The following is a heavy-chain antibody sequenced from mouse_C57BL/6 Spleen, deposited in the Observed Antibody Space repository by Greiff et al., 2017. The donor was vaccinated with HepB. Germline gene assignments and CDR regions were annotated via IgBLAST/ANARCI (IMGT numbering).Heavy chain of an antibody. Sequence: QVQLQQSGAELVRPGSSVKLSCKASGYTFTSYWMHWVKQRPIQGLEWIGNIDPSDSETHYNQKFKDKATLTVDKSSSTAYMQLSSLTSEDSAVYYCARGRYYGSIWYFDVWGTGTTVTVSS. J-gene: IGHJ1*03. D-gene: IGHD1-1*01. CDR2: IDPSDSET. CDR1: GYTFTSYW. CDR3: ARGRYYGSIWYFDV. V-gene: IGHV1-52*01.